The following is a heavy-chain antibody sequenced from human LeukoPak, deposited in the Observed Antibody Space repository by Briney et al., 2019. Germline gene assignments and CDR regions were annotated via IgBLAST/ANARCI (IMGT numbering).Heavy chain of an antibody. CDR3: AREASYTSTSDY. Sequence: GGSLRLSCAASGFTVSSNYMSWVRQAPGKGLEWVSVIYSGGSTYYADSVKGRFTISRDNSKNTLYLQMSSLRAEDTAVYYCAREASYTSTSDYWGQGTLVTVSS. CDR2: IYSGGST. V-gene: IGHV3-53*01. CDR1: GFTVSSNY. J-gene: IGHJ4*02. D-gene: IGHD6-6*01.